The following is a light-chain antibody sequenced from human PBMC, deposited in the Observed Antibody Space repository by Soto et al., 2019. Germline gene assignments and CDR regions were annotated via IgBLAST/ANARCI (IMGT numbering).Light chain of an antibody. V-gene: IGLV4-69*01. Sequence: VLTQSPSASASLGASVKLTCTLSSGYSSYAIAWHQQQPEKGPRYLMKLNSDGSHSKGDGIPDRFSGSSSGAERYLTISSLQSEDEADYYCQTWGTGIQVFGTGTKLTVL. CDR1: SGYSSYA. CDR2: LNSDGSH. J-gene: IGLJ1*01. CDR3: QTWGTGIQV.